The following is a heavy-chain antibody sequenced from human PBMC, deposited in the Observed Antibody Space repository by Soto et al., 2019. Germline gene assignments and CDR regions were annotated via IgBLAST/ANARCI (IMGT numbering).Heavy chain of an antibody. CDR2: IYTSGGTI. CDR3: ARGHYGLDV. J-gene: IGHJ6*02. V-gene: IGHV3-11*01. Sequence: QVQLVESGGGLVKPGGSLRLSCAASGFTFSDHYMNWIRQAPGKGLEWVSFIYTSGGTIHYADSVQGRFTISRDNAKNALYLQMNSLRADDTAVYYCARGHYGLDVWGQGTTVTVSS. CDR1: GFTFSDHY.